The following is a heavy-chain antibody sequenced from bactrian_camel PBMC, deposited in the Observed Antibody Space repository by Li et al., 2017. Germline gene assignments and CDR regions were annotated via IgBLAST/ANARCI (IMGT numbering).Heavy chain of an antibody. CDR2: INKGGAT. J-gene: IGHJ4*01. Sequence: VQLVESGGGSVQAGGSLRLSCVVSGYASCMFAASWYRQAPGREREFVSSINKGGATAYADSVKGRFASAQDNAKNTWYLQMNGPKPGDTAMYYCKTNSRGTDYWARGPRSPSP. CDR1: GYASCMFA. D-gene: IGHD3*01. V-gene: IGHV3S53*01.